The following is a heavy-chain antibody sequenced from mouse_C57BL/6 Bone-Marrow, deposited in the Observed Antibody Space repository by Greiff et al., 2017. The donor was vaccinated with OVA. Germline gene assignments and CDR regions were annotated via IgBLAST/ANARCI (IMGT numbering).Heavy chain of an antibody. V-gene: IGHV1-52*01. CDR2: IDPSDSET. Sequence: QVQLKQPGAELVRPGSSVKLSCKASGYTFTSYWMHWVKQRPIQGLEWIGNIDPSDSETHYNQKFKDKATLTADKSSSTAYMQLSSLTSEDSAVYYCARGGELPFAYWGQGTLVTVSA. CDR3: ARGGELPFAY. J-gene: IGHJ3*01. CDR1: GYTFTSYW.